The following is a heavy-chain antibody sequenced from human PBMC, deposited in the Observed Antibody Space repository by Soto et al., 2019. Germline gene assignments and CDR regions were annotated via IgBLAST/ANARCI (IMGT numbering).Heavy chain of an antibody. D-gene: IGHD6-13*01. Sequence: ASVKVSCKASGYTFTSYGISWVRQAPGQGLEWMGWISAYNGNTNYAQKLQGRVTMTTDTSTSTAYMELRSLRVEDTAVYYCARNHRPDDVAAPGYWGQGTLVTVSS. CDR3: ARNHRPDDVAAPGY. CDR2: ISAYNGNT. V-gene: IGHV1-18*01. J-gene: IGHJ1*01. CDR1: GYTFTSYG.